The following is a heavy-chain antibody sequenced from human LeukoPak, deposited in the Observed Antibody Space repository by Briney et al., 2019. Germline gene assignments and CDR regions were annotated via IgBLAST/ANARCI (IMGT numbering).Heavy chain of an antibody. V-gene: IGHV3-23*01. Sequence: GSLRISCAASGFTFDNYGINWVRQAPGKGLEWVSAISESGGSTYFADSVKGRFTISRDNSKNTLYLQMNSLRAEDTAVYYCAKDRRGNWNYVGAFDIWGQGTMVTVSS. D-gene: IGHD1-7*01. J-gene: IGHJ3*02. CDR2: ISESGGST. CDR1: GFTFDNYG. CDR3: AKDRRGNWNYVGAFDI.